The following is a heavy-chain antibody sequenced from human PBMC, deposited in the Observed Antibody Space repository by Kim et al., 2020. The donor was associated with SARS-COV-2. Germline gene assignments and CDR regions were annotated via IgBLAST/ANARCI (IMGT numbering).Heavy chain of an antibody. J-gene: IGHJ5*02. Sequence: SETLSLTCAVYGGSFSGYYWSWIRQPPGKGLEWIGEINHSGSTNYNPSLKSRVTISVDTSKNQFSLKLSSVTAADTAVYYCARWRYQGPGAVAGTYNWFDPWGQGTLVTVSS. CDR3: ARWRYQGPGAVAGTYNWFDP. D-gene: IGHD6-19*01. V-gene: IGHV4-34*01. CDR2: INHSGST. CDR1: GGSFSGYY.